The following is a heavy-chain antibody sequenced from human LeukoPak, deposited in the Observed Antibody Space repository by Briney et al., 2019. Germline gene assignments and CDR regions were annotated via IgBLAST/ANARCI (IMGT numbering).Heavy chain of an antibody. D-gene: IGHD5-12*01. V-gene: IGHV3-9*01. CDR2: ISWNSGSI. J-gene: IGHJ4*01. CDR1: GFTFDDYA. Sequence: GGSLRLSCAASGFTFDDYAMHWVRQAPGKGLEWVSGISWNSGSIGYADSVKGRFTTSRDNAKNSLYLQMNSLRAEDTALYYCAKDMVTDIVATGALDYWGQGTLVTVSS. CDR3: AKDMVTDIVATGALDY.